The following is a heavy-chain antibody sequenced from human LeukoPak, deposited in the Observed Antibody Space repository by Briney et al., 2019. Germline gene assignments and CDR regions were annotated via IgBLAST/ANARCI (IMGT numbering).Heavy chain of an antibody. CDR3: VRAKVVVAATVFDY. Sequence: SETLPLTCTVSGYSLSSGYYWGWIRQPPGKGLEWIGSIYHSGRTFYNPSLKSRVTISVDTSKNQFSLKLTSVTAADTAEYYCVRAKVVVAATVFDYWGQGTLVTVSS. CDR2: IYHSGRT. V-gene: IGHV4-38-2*02. CDR1: GYSLSSGYY. D-gene: IGHD2-15*01. J-gene: IGHJ4*02.